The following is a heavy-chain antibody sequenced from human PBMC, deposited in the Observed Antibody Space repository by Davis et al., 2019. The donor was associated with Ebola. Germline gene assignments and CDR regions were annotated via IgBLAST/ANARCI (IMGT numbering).Heavy chain of an antibody. Sequence: GESLKISCAASGFTFSGSAMHWVRQASGKGLEWVGRIRSKANSYATAYAASVKGRFTISRDDSKNTAYLQMNSLKTEDTAVYYCTNRALSGWYDYWGQGTLVTVSS. CDR3: TNRALSGWYDY. J-gene: IGHJ4*02. D-gene: IGHD6-19*01. V-gene: IGHV3-73*01. CDR2: IRSKANSYAT. CDR1: GFTFSGSA.